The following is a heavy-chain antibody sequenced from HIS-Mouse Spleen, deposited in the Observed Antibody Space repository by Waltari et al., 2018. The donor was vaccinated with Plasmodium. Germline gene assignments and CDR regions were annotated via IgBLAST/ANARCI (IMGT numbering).Heavy chain of an antibody. CDR2: IYSGGST. Sequence: EVQLVESGGGLIQPGGSLRLSCAAAGFTVRPNYMSWVRQAPGKGLEWVSVIYSGGSTYYADSVKGRFTISRDNAKNTLYLQMNSLRAEDTAVYYCARGMKSSSSAFDIWGQGTMVTVSS. CDR1: GFTVRPNY. V-gene: IGHV3-53*01. CDR3: ARGMKSSSSAFDI. J-gene: IGHJ3*02. D-gene: IGHD6-6*01.